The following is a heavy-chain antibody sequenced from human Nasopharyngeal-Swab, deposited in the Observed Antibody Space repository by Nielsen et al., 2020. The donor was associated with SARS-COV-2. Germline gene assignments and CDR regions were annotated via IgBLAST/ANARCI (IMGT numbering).Heavy chain of an antibody. D-gene: IGHD6-19*01. V-gene: IGHV3-30*18. CDR2: ISYDGSNK. CDR3: AKVLSSGWHYFDY. J-gene: IGHJ4*02. Sequence: GESLKISCAASGFTFSSYGMHWVRQAPGKGLEWVAVISYDGSNKYYADSVKGRFTISRDNSKNTLYLQMNSLRAEDTAVYYCAKVLSSGWHYFDYWGQGTLVTVPS. CDR1: GFTFSSYG.